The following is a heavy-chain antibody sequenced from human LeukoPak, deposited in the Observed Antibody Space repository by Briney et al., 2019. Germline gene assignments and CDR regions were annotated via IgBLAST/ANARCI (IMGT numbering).Heavy chain of an antibody. J-gene: IGHJ6*03. Sequence: PGGSLRLSCAASGFTFSDAWMSWVRQAPGKGLEWVGRINSKTDGGTTDYAAPVKGRFTISRDDSKNTPYLQMNSLKTEDTAVYWCTTGMGLLWFGKLSQVHYMDVWGKGTTVTVSS. CDR3: TTGMGLLWFGKLSQVHYMDV. D-gene: IGHD3-10*01. CDR2: INSKTDGGTT. V-gene: IGHV3-15*01. CDR1: GFTFSDAW.